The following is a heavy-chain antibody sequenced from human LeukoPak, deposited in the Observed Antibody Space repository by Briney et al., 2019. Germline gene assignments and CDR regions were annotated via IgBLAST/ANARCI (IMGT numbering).Heavy chain of an antibody. D-gene: IGHD2-2*01. CDR2: INHSGST. Sequence: SETLSLTCAVYGGSFSDYYWSWIRQPPGKGLEWIGEINHSGSTSYNPSLKSRVTISVDTSKNQFSLKLSSVTAADTAVYYCASADIVVVPSAMPIFGYWGQGTLVTVSS. CDR1: GGSFSDYY. V-gene: IGHV4-34*01. CDR3: ASADIVVVPSAMPIFGY. J-gene: IGHJ4*02.